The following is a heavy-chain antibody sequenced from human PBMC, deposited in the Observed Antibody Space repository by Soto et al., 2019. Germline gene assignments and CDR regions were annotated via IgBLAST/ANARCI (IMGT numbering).Heavy chain of an antibody. CDR3: ARGSGSYLYYYYGMDV. D-gene: IGHD1-26*01. CDR1: GYSISSGYY. Sequence: PSETLSLTCAVSGYSISSGYYWGWIRQPPGKGLEWIGSIYHSGSTYYNPSLKSRVTISVDTSKNQFSLKLSSVTAADTAVYYCARGSGSYLYYYYGMDVWGQGTTVTVS. CDR2: IYHSGST. V-gene: IGHV4-38-2*01. J-gene: IGHJ6*02.